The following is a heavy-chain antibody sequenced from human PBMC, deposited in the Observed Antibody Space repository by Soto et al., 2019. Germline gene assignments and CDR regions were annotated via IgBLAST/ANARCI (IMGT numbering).Heavy chain of an antibody. CDR1: GFTFSSYS. Sequence: GGSLRLSCAASGFTFSSYSMNWVRQAPGKGLEWVSYISSSSSTIYYADSVKGRFTISRDNAKNSLYLQMNSLRAEDTAVYYCARDGLWIWGSYRQEENKVRDFDYWGQGTLVTVSS. J-gene: IGHJ4*02. CDR3: ARDGLWIWGSYRQEENKVRDFDY. D-gene: IGHD3-16*02. V-gene: IGHV3-48*01. CDR2: ISSSSSTI.